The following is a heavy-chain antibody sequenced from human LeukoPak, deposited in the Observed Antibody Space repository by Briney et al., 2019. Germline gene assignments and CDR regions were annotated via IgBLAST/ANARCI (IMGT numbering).Heavy chain of an antibody. Sequence: GASVKVSCKASGYTFTSYYMHLVRQAPGQGLEWMGIINPSGGSTSYAQKFQGRVTMTRDMSTGTVYMELSSLRSEDTAVYYCARDEPDTFDYWGQGTLVTVSS. CDR2: INPSGGST. J-gene: IGHJ4*02. CDR1: GYTFTSYY. CDR3: ARDEPDTFDY. V-gene: IGHV1-46*01. D-gene: IGHD1-14*01.